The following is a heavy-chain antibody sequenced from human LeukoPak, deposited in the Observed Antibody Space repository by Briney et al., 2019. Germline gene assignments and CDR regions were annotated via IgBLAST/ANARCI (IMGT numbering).Heavy chain of an antibody. Sequence: PSETLSLTCTVSGGSISSSSYYWGWIRQPPGKGLEWIGSIYHSGSTYYNPSLKSRVTISVDTSKNQFSLKLSSVTAADTAVYYCARVRYYDSSGYYPYYFDYWGQGTLVTVSS. CDR3: ARVRYYDSSGYYPYYFDY. CDR2: IYHSGST. CDR1: GGSISSSSYY. V-gene: IGHV4-39*07. D-gene: IGHD3-22*01. J-gene: IGHJ4*02.